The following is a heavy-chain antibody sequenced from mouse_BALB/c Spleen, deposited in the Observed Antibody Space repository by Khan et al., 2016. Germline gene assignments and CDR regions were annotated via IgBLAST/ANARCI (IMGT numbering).Heavy chain of an antibody. CDR1: GFDFSRYW. CDR2: ISPDSSTI. Sequence: EVQLVESGGGLVQPGGSLKLSCAASGFDFSRYWMSWVRQAPGKGLEWIGEISPDSSTINYTPSLKDKFIISRDNAKNTLYLQMSKVRSEDTALYYCARPVYTRAMDYWGQGTSVTVSS. J-gene: IGHJ4*01. CDR3: ARPVYTRAMDY. V-gene: IGHV4-1*02.